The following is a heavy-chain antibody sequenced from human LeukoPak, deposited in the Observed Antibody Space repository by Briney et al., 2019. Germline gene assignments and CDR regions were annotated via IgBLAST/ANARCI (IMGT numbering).Heavy chain of an antibody. Sequence: GGSLRLSCAASGFTFSSYWMSWVRQAPGKGLEWVANIKQDGSEKYYVDSVKGRFTISRDNAKNSLYLQMNSLRAEDTAVYYCARLYSYGHVRGYYLDYWGQGTLVTVSS. CDR2: IKQDGSEK. CDR1: GFTFSSYW. CDR3: ARLYSYGHVRGYYLDY. D-gene: IGHD5-18*01. V-gene: IGHV3-7*01. J-gene: IGHJ4*02.